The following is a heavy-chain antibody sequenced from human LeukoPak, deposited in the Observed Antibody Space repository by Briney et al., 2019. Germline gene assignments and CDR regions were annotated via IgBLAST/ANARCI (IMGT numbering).Heavy chain of an antibody. J-gene: IGHJ4*02. CDR2: INPSGGST. CDR1: GYTFTSYY. V-gene: IGHV1-46*01. Sequence: ASAKVSCKASGYTFTSYYMHWVRQAPGQGLEWMGIINPSGGSTSYAQKFQGRVTMTRDTSTSTVYMELSSLRSEDTAVYYCARDRGGWYYFDYWGQGTLVTVSS. D-gene: IGHD6-19*01. CDR3: ARDRGGWYYFDY.